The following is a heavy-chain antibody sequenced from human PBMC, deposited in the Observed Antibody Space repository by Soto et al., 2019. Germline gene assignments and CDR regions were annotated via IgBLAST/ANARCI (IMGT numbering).Heavy chain of an antibody. CDR1: GCTFTVYY. V-gene: IGHV1-2*04. J-gene: IGHJ6*02. D-gene: IGHD1-26*01. CDR3: ARDLWEDGNFHGHYYFYGMDV. Sequence: AAVQVPCKASGCTFTVYYMHWVRQAPGRGREWMGWINPNSGSTNYAQKCQGWITMTRDTSISTAYMELSRLRSDDTDMYYCARDLWEDGNFHGHYYFYGMDVWGRGTTVTVSS. CDR2: INPNSGST.